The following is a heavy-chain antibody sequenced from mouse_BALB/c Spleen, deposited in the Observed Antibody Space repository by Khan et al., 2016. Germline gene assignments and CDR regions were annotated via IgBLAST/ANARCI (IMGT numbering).Heavy chain of an antibody. D-gene: IGHD2-4*01. CDR2: IWRGGST. CDR1: GFSLTSYG. J-gene: IGHJ4*01. CDR3: AKSNYDVGYYAMDY. V-gene: IGHV2-5-1*01. Sequence: QVQLKQSGPSLVQPSQSLSITCTVSGFSLTSYGVHWVRQSPGKGLEWLGVIWRGGSTDYNAAFMSRLSITKDNSKSQVFFKMNSLQADDTAIYYCAKSNYDVGYYAMDYWGQGTSFTVSS.